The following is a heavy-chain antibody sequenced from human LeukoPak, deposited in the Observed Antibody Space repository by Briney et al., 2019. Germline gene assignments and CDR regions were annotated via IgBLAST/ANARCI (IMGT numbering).Heavy chain of an antibody. Sequence: GGSLRLSCAASGFTFYTYSMNWVRQAPGEGLEWVAYITSSSSAVYYADSVKGRFTISRDNAKNSVDLQMNRLRVDDTAVYYCARADADYWGQGTLVTVSA. V-gene: IGHV3-48*04. CDR1: GFTFYTYS. CDR2: ITSSSSAV. J-gene: IGHJ4*02. CDR3: ARADADY.